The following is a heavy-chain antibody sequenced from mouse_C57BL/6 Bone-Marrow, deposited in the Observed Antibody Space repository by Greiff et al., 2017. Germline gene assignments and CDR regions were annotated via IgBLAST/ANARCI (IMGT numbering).Heavy chain of an antibody. CDR3: ARPSYIIYWYFDV. Sequence: QVQLQQSGAELVKPGASVKMSCKASGYTFTSYWLTWVKQRPGQGLEWSGDIYPGSGSTNYNEKFKRKATLTVDTSTSKSYMQLSSLTSEDSSVYYCARPSYIIYWYFDVWGTGTTVTVSS. CDR2: IYPGSGST. CDR1: GYTFTSYW. J-gene: IGHJ1*03. D-gene: IGHD2-12*01. V-gene: IGHV1-55*01.